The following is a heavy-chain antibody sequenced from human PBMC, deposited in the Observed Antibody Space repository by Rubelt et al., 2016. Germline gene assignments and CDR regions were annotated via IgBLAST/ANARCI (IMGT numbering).Heavy chain of an antibody. D-gene: IGHD6-19*01. V-gene: IGHV3-74*01. Sequence: PGEGLVWVSRINSDGSSTSYADSVKGRFTISRDNAKNTLYLQMNSLRAEDTAVYYCARGGIAVADHNGPGDYWGQGTLVTVSS. CDR2: INSDGSST. J-gene: IGHJ4*02. CDR3: ARGGIAVADHNGPGDY.